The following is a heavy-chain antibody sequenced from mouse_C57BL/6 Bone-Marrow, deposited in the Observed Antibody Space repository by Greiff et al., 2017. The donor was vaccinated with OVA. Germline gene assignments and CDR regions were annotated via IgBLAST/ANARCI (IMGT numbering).Heavy chain of an antibody. CDR2: IDPANGNT. CDR1: GFNIKNTY. Sequence: VQLQQSVAELVRPGASVKLSCTASGFNIKNTYMHWVKQRPEQGLEWIGRIDPANGNTKYAPKFQGKATITADTSSNTAYLQLSSLTSEDTAIDYGARETPVTTGSSYRGYWGQGTTLTVSS. J-gene: IGHJ2*01. CDR3: ARETPVTTGSSYRGY. V-gene: IGHV14-3*01. D-gene: IGHD1-1*01.